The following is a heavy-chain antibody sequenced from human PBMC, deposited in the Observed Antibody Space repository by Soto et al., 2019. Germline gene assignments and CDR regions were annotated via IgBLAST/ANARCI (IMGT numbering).Heavy chain of an antibody. CDR1: GYTFTAYP. J-gene: IGHJ4*02. Sequence: ASVKVSCKASGYTFTAYPMHWVRQAPGQRPEWMGWINVANGDTGYSQKFQGRVTVTRDTSASTVYMELSGLTSEDTAVYYCARRDYYGAGIYYFDHWGQGTLVTVSS. CDR3: ARRDYYGAGIYYFDH. CDR2: INVANGDT. V-gene: IGHV1-3*01. D-gene: IGHD3-10*01.